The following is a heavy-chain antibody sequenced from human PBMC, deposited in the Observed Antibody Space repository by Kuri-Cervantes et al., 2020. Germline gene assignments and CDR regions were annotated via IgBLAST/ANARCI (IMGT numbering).Heavy chain of an antibody. V-gene: IGHV3-15*01. J-gene: IGHJ4*02. Sequence: GGSLRLSCAASGFTFSNACMSWVRQAPGKGLEWVGRIKSKTDGGTTDYAAHVKGRFNISRDDSKNTLYLQMNSLKSEDTAVYYCTTGGTAMVKDYFDYWGQGTLVTVSS. CDR1: GFTFSNAC. CDR3: TTGGTAMVKDYFDY. D-gene: IGHD5-18*01. CDR2: IKSKTDGGTT.